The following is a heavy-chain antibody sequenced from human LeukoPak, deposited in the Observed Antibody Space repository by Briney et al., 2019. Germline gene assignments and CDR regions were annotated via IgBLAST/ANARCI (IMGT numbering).Heavy chain of an antibody. V-gene: IGHV1-18*01. CDR2: ISAYNGNT. CDR1: GYTFTSYG. Sequence: ASVKVSCKASGYTFTSYGISWVRQAPGQGLEWMGWISAYNGNTKYSQKFQGRVTITRDTSASTAYMELSSLRSEDTAVYYCARLTSARCSSTSCDTPYWYFDLWGRGTLVTVSS. CDR3: ARLTSARCSSTSCDTPYWYFDL. J-gene: IGHJ2*01. D-gene: IGHD2-2*01.